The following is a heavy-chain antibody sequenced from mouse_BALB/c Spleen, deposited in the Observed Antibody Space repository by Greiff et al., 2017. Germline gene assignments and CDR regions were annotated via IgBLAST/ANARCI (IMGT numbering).Heavy chain of an antibody. V-gene: IGHV1S137*01. CDR2: ISTYYGDA. CDR1: GYTFTDYA. D-gene: IGHD1-1*01. CDR3: ARDCGSSYWDIDV. J-gene: IGHJ1*01. Sequence: VQLQQSGAELVRPGVSVKISCTGSGYTFTDYAMHWVKQSHAKSLEWIGVISTYYGDASYNQKFKGKVTMTVDKSSSTAYMELARLTSEDSAIYYCARDCGSSYWDIDVWGEGTTVTVSS.